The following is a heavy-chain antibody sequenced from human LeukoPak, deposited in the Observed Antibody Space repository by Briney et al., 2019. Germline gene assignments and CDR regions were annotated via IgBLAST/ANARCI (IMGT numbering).Heavy chain of an antibody. J-gene: IGHJ4*02. V-gene: IGHV3-33*06. Sequence: PGRSLRLSCAASGFTFSSYGMHWVRQAPGKGLEWVAVIWYDGSNKYYADSVKGRFTISRDNSKNTLYLQMNSLRAEDTAVYYCAKGTPYYYGSGNQHQIDYWGQGTLVTVSS. D-gene: IGHD3-10*01. CDR3: AKGTPYYYGSGNQHQIDY. CDR1: GFTFSSYG. CDR2: IWYDGSNK.